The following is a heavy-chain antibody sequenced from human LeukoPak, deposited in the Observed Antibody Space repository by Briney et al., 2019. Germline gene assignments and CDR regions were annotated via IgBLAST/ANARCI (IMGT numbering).Heavy chain of an antibody. CDR2: IIPIFGTA. V-gene: IGHV1-69*05. D-gene: IGHD2-15*01. CDR3: AGSSLDYCSGGSCPLGIVDY. CDR1: GGTFSSYA. Sequence: SVKVSCKASGGTFSSYAISWVRQAPGQGLEWMGGIIPIFGTANYAQKFQGRVTITTDESTSTAYMELSSLRSEDTAVYYCAGSSLDYCSGGSCPLGIVDYWGQGTLVTVSS. J-gene: IGHJ4*02.